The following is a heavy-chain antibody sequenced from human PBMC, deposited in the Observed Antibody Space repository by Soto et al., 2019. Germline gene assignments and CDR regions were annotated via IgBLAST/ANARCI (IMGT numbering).Heavy chain of an antibody. CDR1: GFTFSSYS. D-gene: IGHD1-1*01. V-gene: IGHV3-48*01. J-gene: IGHJ4*02. Sequence: GGFLRLSCAASGFTFSSYSMNWVRQDPGKGLEWVSYISSSSSTIYYADSVKGRFTISRDNAKNSLYLQMNSLRAEDTAVYYCTKDRSTPFPSAFWGQGTLVTVSS. CDR3: TKDRSTPFPSAF. CDR2: ISSSSSTI.